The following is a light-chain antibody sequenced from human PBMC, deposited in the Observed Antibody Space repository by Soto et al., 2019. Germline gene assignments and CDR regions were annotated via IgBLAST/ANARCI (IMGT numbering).Light chain of an antibody. CDR3: QQYRDYSWT. V-gene: IGKV1-5*03. CDR1: QSIGIW. J-gene: IGKJ1*01. CDR2: TAS. Sequence: IQMTQSPSTVSASVGDRVAITCRASQSIGIWLAWYQQKPGKDPRFLIYTASTLLGGVPSRFSGSGSGTEFTLTISSLQPDDFATYYCQQYRDYSWTFGQGTKVDIK.